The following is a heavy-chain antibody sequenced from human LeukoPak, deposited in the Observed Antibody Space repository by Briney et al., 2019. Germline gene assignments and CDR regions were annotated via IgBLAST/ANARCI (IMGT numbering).Heavy chain of an antibody. Sequence: PSETLSLTCTVSGGSISSYYWSWIRQPPGKGLEWIGYIYYSGSTNYNPSLKNRVTISVDTSKNQFSLKLSSVTAADTAVYYCAREGIAAAGVTLDYYYGMDVWGKGTTVTVSS. D-gene: IGHD6-13*01. CDR1: GGSISSYY. V-gene: IGHV4-59*01. CDR3: AREGIAAAGVTLDYYYGMDV. J-gene: IGHJ6*04. CDR2: IYYSGST.